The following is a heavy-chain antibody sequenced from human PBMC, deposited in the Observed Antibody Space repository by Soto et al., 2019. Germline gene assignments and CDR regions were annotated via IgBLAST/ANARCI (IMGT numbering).Heavy chain of an antibody. V-gene: IGHV4-30-2*01. Sequence: SETLSLTCAVSGGSISSGGYSCNWIRQPPRKGLEWIGYIYYSGSTYYNPSLKSRVTISVDRSKNQFSLKLSSVTAADTAVYYCARRWGPTFDFWGQGTLVTVSS. J-gene: IGHJ4*02. D-gene: IGHD1-26*01. CDR2: IYYSGST. CDR3: ARRWGPTFDF. CDR1: GGSISSGGYS.